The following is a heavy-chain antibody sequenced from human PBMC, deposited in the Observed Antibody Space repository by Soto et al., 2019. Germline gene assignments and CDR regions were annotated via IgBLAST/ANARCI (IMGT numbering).Heavy chain of an antibody. CDR2: ISESSSST. CDR1: GLTFSRHA. V-gene: IGHV3-23*01. Sequence: GGSLRLSCAASGLTFSRHAMAWVRQAPGKGLEWLSSISESSSSTYYADSAKGRFTISKDNSKNMLYLQMNSLRAEDTAVYYCAKKPNGFDSWGQGTLVTAPQ. J-gene: IGHJ5*01. CDR3: AKKPNGFDS.